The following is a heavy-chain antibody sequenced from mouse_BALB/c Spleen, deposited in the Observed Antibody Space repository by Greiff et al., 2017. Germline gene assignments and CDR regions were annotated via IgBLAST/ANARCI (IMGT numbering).Heavy chain of an antibody. CDR2: IWGDGST. D-gene: IGHD1-1*01. CDR3: AKRTTRIRGFDV. Sequence: VKLLESGPGLVAPSQSLSITCTVSGFSLTSYGVSWVRQPPGKGLEWLGVIWGDGSTKYHSAFISRLSISKENSKSQVFLKLNSLQTDNTATYYCAKRTTRIRGFDVWGAGTTVTVSS. J-gene: IGHJ1*01. CDR1: GFSLTSYG. V-gene: IGHV2-3*01.